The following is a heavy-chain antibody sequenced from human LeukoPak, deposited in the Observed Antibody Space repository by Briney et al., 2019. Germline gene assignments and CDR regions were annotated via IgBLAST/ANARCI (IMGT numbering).Heavy chain of an antibody. Sequence: PGGSLRLSCAVSGFSFDDYAMHWVRQAPGKGLEWVSGISWNSGSIGYADSVKGRFTISRDNAKNSLYLQINSLRAEDTALYYCAKDFFEGMIRGGDAFDVWGQGTMVTVSS. CDR2: ISWNSGSI. CDR3: AKDFFEGMIRGGDAFDV. J-gene: IGHJ3*01. CDR1: GFSFDDYA. V-gene: IGHV3-9*01. D-gene: IGHD3-10*01.